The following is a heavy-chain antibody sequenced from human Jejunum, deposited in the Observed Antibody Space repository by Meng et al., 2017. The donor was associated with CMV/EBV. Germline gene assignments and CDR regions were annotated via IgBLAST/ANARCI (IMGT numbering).Heavy chain of an antibody. Sequence: LRISCAASGVNFKDYWMDWVRQAPGRGLEWVANIRYDGGERYYVNSVEGRFFIYRDNARNTLYLQMNSLRGDDSAIYYCTRALDYWGQGTPVTVSS. CDR2: IRYDGGER. CDR1: GVNFKDYW. CDR3: TRALDY. J-gene: IGHJ4*02. V-gene: IGHV3-7*04.